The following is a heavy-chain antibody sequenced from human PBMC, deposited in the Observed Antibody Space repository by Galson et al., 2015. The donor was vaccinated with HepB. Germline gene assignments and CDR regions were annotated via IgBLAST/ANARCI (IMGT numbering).Heavy chain of an antibody. Sequence: VKVSCKASGYTFTGYYMHWVRQAPGQGLEWMGRINPNSGGTNYAQKFQGRVTMTRDTSISTAYMELSRLRSDDTAVYYCARPGLLWFRELSPYFDYWGQGTLVTVSS. CDR2: INPNSGGT. V-gene: IGHV1-2*06. J-gene: IGHJ4*02. CDR3: ARPGLLWFRELSPYFDY. CDR1: GYTFTGYY. D-gene: IGHD3-10*01.